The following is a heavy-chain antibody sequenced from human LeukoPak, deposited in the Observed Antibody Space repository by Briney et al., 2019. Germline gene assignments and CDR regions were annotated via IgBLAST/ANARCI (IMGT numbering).Heavy chain of an antibody. D-gene: IGHD3-10*01. Sequence: GGSLRLSCAASGFTFSSYAMHWVRQAPGKGLEWVAVISYDGSNKYYADSVKGRFTISRDNSKNTLYLQMNSLRAEDTAVYYCARKGVITRALFDYWGQGTLVTVSS. CDR2: ISYDGSNK. CDR1: GFTFSSYA. CDR3: ARKGVITRALFDY. V-gene: IGHV3-30-3*01. J-gene: IGHJ4*02.